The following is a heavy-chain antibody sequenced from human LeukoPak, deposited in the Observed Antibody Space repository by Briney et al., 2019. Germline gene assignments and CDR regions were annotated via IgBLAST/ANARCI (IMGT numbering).Heavy chain of an antibody. V-gene: IGHV3-9*01. Sequence: SGGSLRLSCAVSGFNFDEYAMHWVRQAPGKGLEYVSGINWNSGSIDYADSVKGRFTTSRDNAKSSLYLQMNSLRVEDTAVYYCAKGTGGYYGPFDSWGQGTLVTVSS. D-gene: IGHD3-22*01. CDR1: GFNFDEYA. CDR3: AKGTGGYYGPFDS. CDR2: INWNSGSI. J-gene: IGHJ4*02.